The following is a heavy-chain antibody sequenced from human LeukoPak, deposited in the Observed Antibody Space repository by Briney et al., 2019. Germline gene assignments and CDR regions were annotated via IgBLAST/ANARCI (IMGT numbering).Heavy chain of an antibody. Sequence: GGSLRLSCAASGFTFSNYAMSWVRQAPGKVLEWVSAISGSGDNTYYADSVKGRFTVSRDNSKNTLYLQMNSLRAEDTALYYCAKVDSSAWYPYYFDYWGQGTLVTVSS. CDR3: AKVDSSAWYPYYFDY. J-gene: IGHJ4*02. CDR2: ISGSGDNT. CDR1: GFTFSNYA. D-gene: IGHD6-19*01. V-gene: IGHV3-23*01.